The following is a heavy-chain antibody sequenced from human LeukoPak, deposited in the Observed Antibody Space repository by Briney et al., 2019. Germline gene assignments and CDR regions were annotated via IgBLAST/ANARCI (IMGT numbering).Heavy chain of an antibody. D-gene: IGHD6-13*01. V-gene: IGHV4-39*01. J-gene: IGHJ4*02. CDR1: GGSISSTNYY. CDR2: IYQSGST. CDR3: ARTKYSSNWFLNY. Sequence: SETLSLTCTVSGGSISSTNYYWGWIRQPPGKGLEWIGSIYQSGSTYYNPSLKSRVTISVDTSKSQFSLKLTSVTAADTAVYYCARTKYSSNWFLNYWGQGTLVTVSS.